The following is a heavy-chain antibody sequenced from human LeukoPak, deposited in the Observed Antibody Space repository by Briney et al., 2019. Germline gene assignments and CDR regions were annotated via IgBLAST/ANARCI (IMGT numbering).Heavy chain of an antibody. CDR3: TTITRRGPPLWFGRNYYYYMDV. J-gene: IGHJ6*03. CDR1: GFTFSNAW. V-gene: IGHV3-15*01. CDR2: IKSKTDGGTT. Sequence: PGGSLRLTCAASGFTFSNAWMSWVRQAPGKGLEWVGRIKSKTDGGTTDYAAPVKGRFTISRDDSKNTLYLQMNSLKTEDTAVYYCTTITRRGPPLWFGRNYYYYMDVWGKGTTVTISS. D-gene: IGHD3-10*01.